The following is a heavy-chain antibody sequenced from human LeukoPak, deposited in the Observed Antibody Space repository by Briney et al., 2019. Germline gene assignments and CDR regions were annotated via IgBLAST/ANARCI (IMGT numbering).Heavy chain of an antibody. D-gene: IGHD3-22*01. CDR3: ARGGYYYDSSGYF. Sequence: GGSLRLSCAASGFTFSSYSMNWVRQAPGKGLEWVSSISSSSSYIYYADSVKGRFTISRDNAKTSLYLQMNSLRAEDTAVYYCARGGYYYDSSGYFWGQGTLVTVSS. CDR2: ISSSSSYI. J-gene: IGHJ4*02. V-gene: IGHV3-21*01. CDR1: GFTFSSYS.